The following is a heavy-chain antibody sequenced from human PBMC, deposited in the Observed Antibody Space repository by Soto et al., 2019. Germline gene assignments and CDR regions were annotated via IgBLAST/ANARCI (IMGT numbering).Heavy chain of an antibody. J-gene: IGHJ6*03. CDR2: IYYSGST. D-gene: IGHD6-6*01. Sequence: PSETLSLTCTVSGGSISSSSYYWGWIRQPPGKGLEWIGSIYYSGSTYYNPSLKSRVTISVDTSKNQFSLKLSSVTAADTAVYYCARYRSIAARYYYYYDMDVWGKGTTVTVSS. CDR1: GGSISSSSYY. CDR3: ARYRSIAARYYYYYDMDV. V-gene: IGHV4-39*01.